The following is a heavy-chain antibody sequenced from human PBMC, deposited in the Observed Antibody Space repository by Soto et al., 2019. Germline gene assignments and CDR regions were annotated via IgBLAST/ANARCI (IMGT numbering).Heavy chain of an antibody. V-gene: IGHV3-15*07. CDR2: IKSKTDGGTT. CDR3: TSRQVTVTTEPLDY. CDR1: GFTFSNAW. Sequence: GGSLRLSCAASGFTFSNAWMNWVRQAPGKGLEWVGRIKSKTDGGTTDYAAPVKGRFTISRDDSKNRLYLQMNSLKTEDTAVYYCTSRQVTVTTEPLDYWGQGTLVTVSS. D-gene: IGHD4-17*01. J-gene: IGHJ4*02.